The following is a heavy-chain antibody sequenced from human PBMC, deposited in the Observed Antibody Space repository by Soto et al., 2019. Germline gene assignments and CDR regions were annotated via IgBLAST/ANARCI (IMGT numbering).Heavy chain of an antibody. D-gene: IGHD4-17*01. Sequence: GGSLRLSCAASGFTFSSYGMHWVRQAPGKGLEWVAVIWYDGSNKYYADSVKGRFTISRDNSKNTLYLQMNSLRAEDTAVYYCARDELTTVTTSYYYYGMDVWGQGTTVTVSS. J-gene: IGHJ6*02. CDR1: GFTFSSYG. CDR2: IWYDGSNK. V-gene: IGHV3-33*01. CDR3: ARDELTTVTTSYYYYGMDV.